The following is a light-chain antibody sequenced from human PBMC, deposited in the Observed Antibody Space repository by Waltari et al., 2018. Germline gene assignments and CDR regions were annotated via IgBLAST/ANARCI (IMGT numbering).Light chain of an antibody. V-gene: IGKV4-1*01. J-gene: IGKJ1*01. CDR1: QSLLKSSYNKND. CDR3: HQYYSTLWT. Sequence: DIVMTQSPDSLAVSLGARATINCKPSQSLLKSSYNKNDLAWYQQKPGQPPKLLIYWASIRESDVPDRFSGSGSGTDFTLTISSLQAEDVAVYYCHQYYSTLWTFGQGTKVEIK. CDR2: WAS.